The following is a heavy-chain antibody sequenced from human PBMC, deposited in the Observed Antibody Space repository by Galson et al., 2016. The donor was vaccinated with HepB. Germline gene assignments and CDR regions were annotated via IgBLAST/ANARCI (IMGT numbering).Heavy chain of an antibody. Sequence: SLRLSCAASGFTFSSYWIVWVRQAPGQGLEWVASINADGGEKNYAHSVQGRFTITTDTSTSTLYLQLSSLTVDDTAVYFCARDPFSSPCGYWGPGTLVTVSA. CDR2: INADGGEK. D-gene: IGHD6-6*01. J-gene: IGHJ4*02. V-gene: IGHV3-7*03. CDR3: ARDPFSSPCGY. CDR1: GFTFSSYW.